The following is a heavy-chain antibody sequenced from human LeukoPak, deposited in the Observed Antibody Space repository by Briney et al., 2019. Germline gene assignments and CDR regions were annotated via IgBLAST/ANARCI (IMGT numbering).Heavy chain of an antibody. CDR3: ARRGVVVIATDYFYYFDY. J-gene: IGHJ4*02. V-gene: IGHV1-2*02. D-gene: IGHD2-21*01. Sequence: ASVKVSCKASGYTFTGYYMHWVRQAPGQGLEWMGWINPNSGGTNYAQKFQGRVTMTRDTSISTAYMELSTLRSDDTAVYYCARRGVVVIATDYFYYFDYWGQGTLVTVSS. CDR1: GYTFTGYY. CDR2: INPNSGGT.